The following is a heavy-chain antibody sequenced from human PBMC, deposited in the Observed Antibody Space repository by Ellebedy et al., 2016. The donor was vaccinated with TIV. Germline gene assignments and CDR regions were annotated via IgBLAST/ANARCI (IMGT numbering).Heavy chain of an antibody. CDR1: GFTFTNSW. CDR3: GDNFY. D-gene: IGHD2-15*01. Sequence: GESLKISCAASGFTFTNSWMSWARQAPGKGLEWVGHIKSQTAGGTTDYAAPVKGRFTISRDDSKDTLYLQMDSLKTEDTAVYYCGDNFYWGQGTLVTVSS. CDR2: IKSQTAGGTT. J-gene: IGHJ4*02. V-gene: IGHV3-15*01.